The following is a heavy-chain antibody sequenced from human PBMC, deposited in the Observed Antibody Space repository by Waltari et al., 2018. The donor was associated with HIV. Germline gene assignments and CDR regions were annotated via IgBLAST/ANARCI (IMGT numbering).Heavy chain of an antibody. V-gene: IGHV3-49*03. J-gene: IGHJ1*01. CDR1: VFNFEQYA. D-gene: IGHD2-2*01. CDR3: VRDSLPKCAAGSCYRE. CDR2: VSSVSYGVSS. Sequence: EVRLEESGGGVVPPGRSLRLTCVTSVFNFEQYALSWFRQAPGKEPEWVGFVSSVSYGVSSEYGASTKGRVIISRDDSQSVVYLDVTSLKTEDTGVYYCVRDSLPKCAAGSCYREWGQGT.